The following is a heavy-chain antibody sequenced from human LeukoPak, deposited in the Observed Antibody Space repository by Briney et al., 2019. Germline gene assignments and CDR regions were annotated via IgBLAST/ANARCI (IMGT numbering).Heavy chain of an antibody. CDR1: GYTFTDYY. Sequence: ASVKVSCKASGYTFTDYYMHWVRQAPGQGLEWMGWINPNSGGTNYAQKFQGRVTMTRDTSISTAYMELSRLRSDDTAVYYCARSPLYDSSGYSLDYWGQGTLVTVSS. D-gene: IGHD3-22*01. V-gene: IGHV1-2*02. CDR2: INPNSGGT. J-gene: IGHJ4*02. CDR3: ARSPLYDSSGYSLDY.